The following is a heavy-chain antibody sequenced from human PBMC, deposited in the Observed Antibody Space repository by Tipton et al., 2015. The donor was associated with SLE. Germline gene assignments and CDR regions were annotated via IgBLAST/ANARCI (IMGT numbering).Heavy chain of an antibody. V-gene: IGHV4-38-2*02. D-gene: IGHD1-26*01. CDR2: IYHSGNT. CDR1: GYSISSDYY. Sequence: LRLSCTVSGYSISSDYYWGWIRQPPGKGLTWIGNIYHSGNTYYSPSLRSRLTISIDASKNQFSMRLTSVTAADTAVYYCARDGDAIVGTTGAFDIWGQGTMVTVSS. J-gene: IGHJ3*02. CDR3: ARDGDAIVGTTGAFDI.